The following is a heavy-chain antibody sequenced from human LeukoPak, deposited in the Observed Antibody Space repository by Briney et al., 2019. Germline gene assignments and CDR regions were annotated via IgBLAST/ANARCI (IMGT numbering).Heavy chain of an antibody. V-gene: IGHV3-11*04. D-gene: IGHD3-9*01. CDR2: ISSSGSTI. Sequence: GGSLRLSCAASGFTFSDYYMSWIRQAPGKGLQWVSYISSSGSTIYYADSVKGRFTISRDKAKNSLYLQMNSLRAEDTAVYYCARQASGYYDILTGYYYGYWGQGTLVTVSS. CDR3: ARQASGYYDILTGYYYGY. J-gene: IGHJ4*02. CDR1: GFTFSDYY.